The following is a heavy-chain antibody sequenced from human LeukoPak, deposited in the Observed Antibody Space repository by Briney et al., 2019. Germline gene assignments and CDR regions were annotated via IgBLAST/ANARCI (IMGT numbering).Heavy chain of an antibody. CDR2: INPSGGST. Sequence: ASVTVSCKASGYTFTSYGISWVRQAPGQGLEWMGIINPSGGSTSYAQKFQGRVTMTRDTSTSTVYMELSSLGSEDTAVYYCAREGGSSSSETSDAFDIWGQGTMVTVSS. CDR3: AREGGSSSSETSDAFDI. D-gene: IGHD6-6*01. J-gene: IGHJ3*02. CDR1: GYTFTSYG. V-gene: IGHV1-46*01.